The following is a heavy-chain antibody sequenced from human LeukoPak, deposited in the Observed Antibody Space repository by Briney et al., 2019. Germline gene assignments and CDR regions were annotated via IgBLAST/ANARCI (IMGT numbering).Heavy chain of an antibody. V-gene: IGHV3-7*03. CDR3: ARVSSGWYPFDY. CDR2: IKQDGSEK. Sequence: PGGCLRLSCAESGFTFSSYWMSWVREAPGKGLEWVANIKQDGSEKYYVDSVKGRFTISRDNAKNSLYLQMNSLRAEDTAVYYCARVSSGWYPFDYWGQGTLVTVSS. J-gene: IGHJ4*02. CDR1: GFTFSSYW. D-gene: IGHD6-19*01.